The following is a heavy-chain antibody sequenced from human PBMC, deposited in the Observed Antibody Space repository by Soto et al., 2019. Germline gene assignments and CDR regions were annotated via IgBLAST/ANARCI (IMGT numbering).Heavy chain of an antibody. D-gene: IGHD2-2*01. J-gene: IGHJ4*02. CDR1: GYTFNSAG. CDR2: ISVDNGDT. CDR3: ARVQSLGYCRSASCYDVVDH. V-gene: IGHV1-18*01. Sequence: QVHLVQSGPEVKEPGASVRVSCKASGYTFNSAGLAWVRQAPGQGLEWMGWISVDNGDTKYAQKFQGRVTMTTDTSTTTAYMDLRGLKSDDTAVFYCARVQSLGYCRSASCYDVVDHWGQGTLVTVSS.